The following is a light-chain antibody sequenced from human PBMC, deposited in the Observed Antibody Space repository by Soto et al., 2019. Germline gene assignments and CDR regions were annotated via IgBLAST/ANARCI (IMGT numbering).Light chain of an antibody. Sequence: QSALTQPASVSGSPGQSITISCTGASSDVGGYNYVSWYQHHPGEAPKLMIYDVSNRPSGVSNRFSGSKSGNTASLTISGLQAEDEADYYCSSYTSSSTLVVFGGGTQLTVL. J-gene: IGLJ2*01. CDR3: SSYTSSSTLVV. CDR2: DVS. V-gene: IGLV2-14*03. CDR1: SSDVGGYNY.